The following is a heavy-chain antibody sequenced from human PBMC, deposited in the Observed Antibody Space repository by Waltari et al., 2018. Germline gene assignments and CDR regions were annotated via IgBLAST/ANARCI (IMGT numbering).Heavy chain of an antibody. D-gene: IGHD1-26*01. CDR2: INHSGST. CDR1: GGSFSGYY. Sequence: QVQLQQWGAGLLKPSETLSLPCAVYGGSFSGYYWSWIRQPPGKGLEWIGEINHSGSTNYNPSLKSRVTISVDTSKNQFSLKLSSVTAADTAVYYCATLPLGQGDAFDIWGQGTMVTVSS. J-gene: IGHJ3*02. V-gene: IGHV4-34*01. CDR3: ATLPLGQGDAFDI.